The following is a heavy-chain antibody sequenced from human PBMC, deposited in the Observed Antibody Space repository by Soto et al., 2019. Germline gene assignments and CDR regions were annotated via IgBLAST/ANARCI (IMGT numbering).Heavy chain of an antibody. Sequence: SETLSLTCTVGGGSISRYSGSWIRQPPGKGLEWIGYIYYSGSTNYNPSLKSRVTISVDTSKNQFSLKLSSVTAADTAVYYCARFEYSSGRYGVFDYWGQGTLVTVSS. CDR3: ARFEYSSGRYGVFDY. V-gene: IGHV4-59*01. J-gene: IGHJ4*02. CDR1: GGSISRYS. CDR2: IYYSGST. D-gene: IGHD6-19*01.